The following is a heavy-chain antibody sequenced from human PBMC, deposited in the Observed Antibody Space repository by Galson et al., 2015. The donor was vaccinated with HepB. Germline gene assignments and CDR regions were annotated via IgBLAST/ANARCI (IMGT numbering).Heavy chain of an antibody. V-gene: IGHV3-23*01. Sequence: SLRLSCAASGFTFSSYAMSWVRQAPGKGLEWASAISGSGGNKYYADSVKGRFTISRDNSKNTLYLQMNSLRAEDTAVYYCAREMGERAAGTGYYYYYGMDVWGQGTTVTVSS. CDR2: ISGSGGNK. CDR1: GFTFSSYA. CDR3: AREMGERAAGTGYYYYYGMDV. J-gene: IGHJ6*02. D-gene: IGHD6-13*01.